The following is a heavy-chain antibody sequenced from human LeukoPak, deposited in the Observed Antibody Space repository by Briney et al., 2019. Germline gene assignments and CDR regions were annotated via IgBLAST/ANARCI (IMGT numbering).Heavy chain of an antibody. CDR3: ARENYGVDY. CDR1: GYSISSGYY. CDR2: MYQSGST. Sequence: PSETLSLTCTVSGYSISSGYYWGWIRQPPGKGLEWIGSMYQSGSTYYNPSLKSRVTISVDTSKNQFSLKLRSVTAADTAVYYCARENYGVDYWGQGTLVTVSS. J-gene: IGHJ4*02. D-gene: IGHD4-17*01. V-gene: IGHV4-38-2*02.